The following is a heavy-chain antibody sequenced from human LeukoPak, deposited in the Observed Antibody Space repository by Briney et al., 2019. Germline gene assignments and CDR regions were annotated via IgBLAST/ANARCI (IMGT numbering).Heavy chain of an antibody. CDR3: AREQTVANYFDY. V-gene: IGHV1-69*10. D-gene: IGHD6-19*01. CDR1: GGTFSRDV. J-gene: IGHJ4*02. Sequence: HGASVKVSCKASGGTFSRDVISWVRQAPGQGLEWMGRIIPVLGVANYAQNFQGRGTITADKSTSTAYMELSSLRYEDTAVYYCAREQTVANYFDYWGQGTLVTVSS. CDR2: IIPVLGVA.